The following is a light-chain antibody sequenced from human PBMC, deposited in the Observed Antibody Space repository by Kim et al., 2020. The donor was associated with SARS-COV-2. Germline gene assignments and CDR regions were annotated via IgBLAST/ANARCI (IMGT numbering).Light chain of an antibody. CDR3: MQGTHWPYT. CDR2: KVS. V-gene: IGKV2-30*01. CDR1: QSVLKGSGTTY. Sequence: PAASSCRTSQSVLKGSGTTYLNWFQQRPGKSPRRLIYKVSNRDSGVPDRFSGSGSGPDFTLKISRVEAEDVAVYYCMQGTHWPYTLGQGTKLEI. J-gene: IGKJ2*01.